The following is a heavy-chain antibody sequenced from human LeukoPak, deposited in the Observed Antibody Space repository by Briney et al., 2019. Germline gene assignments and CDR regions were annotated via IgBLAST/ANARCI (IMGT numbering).Heavy chain of an antibody. J-gene: IGHJ4*02. CDR1: GGSFSGYY. V-gene: IGHV4-34*01. CDR3: ARGSGWHRRYFDY. D-gene: IGHD6-19*01. Sequence: SETLSLTCAVYGGSFSGYYWSWIRQPPGKGLEWIGEINHSGSTNYNPSLKSRVTISVDTSKNQFSLKLSSVTAADTAVYYCARGSGWHRRYFDYWGQGTLVTVSS. CDR2: INHSGST.